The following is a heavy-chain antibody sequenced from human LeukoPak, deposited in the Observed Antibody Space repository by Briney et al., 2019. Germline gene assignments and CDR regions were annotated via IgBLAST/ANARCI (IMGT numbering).Heavy chain of an antibody. CDR2: IYYSGST. Sequence: PSETLSLTCTVSGGSVSSGSYYWSWIRQPPGKGLEWIGYIYYSGSTNYNPSLKSRVTISVDTSKNQFSLKLSSVTAADTAVYYCARDPLPLDAFDIWGQGTMVTVSS. CDR3: ARDPLPLDAFDI. CDR1: GGSVSSGSYY. V-gene: IGHV4-61*01. J-gene: IGHJ3*02.